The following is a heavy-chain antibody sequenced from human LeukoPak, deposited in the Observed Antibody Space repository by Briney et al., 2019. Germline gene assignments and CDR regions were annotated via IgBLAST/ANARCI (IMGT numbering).Heavy chain of an antibody. CDR2: INSDGSST. D-gene: IGHD1-26*01. CDR1: GFTFSSYW. V-gene: IGHV3-74*01. J-gene: IGHJ4*02. CDR3: ARGSTDSGSYYVGDY. Sequence: GGSLRLSCAASGFTFSSYWMHWVRQAPGKGLVWVSRINSDGSSTSYADSVKGRFTISRDNAKNTLYLQMNSLRAEDTAVYYCARGSTDSGSYYVGDYWGQGTLVTVSS.